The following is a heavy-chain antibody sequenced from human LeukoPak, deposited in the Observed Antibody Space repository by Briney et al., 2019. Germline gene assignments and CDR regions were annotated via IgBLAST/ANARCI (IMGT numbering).Heavy chain of an antibody. V-gene: IGHV4-34*01. CDR2: IDHSGST. Sequence: SETLSLTCAVYGGSFSGYYWSWIRQPAGKGLEWIGEIDHSGSTNYNPSLKSRVTISTDTSKKQFSLKLNSVTAADTAVYYCARGRGRYYGMDVWGQGTTVTVSS. J-gene: IGHJ6*02. CDR1: GGSFSGYY. CDR3: ARGRGRYYGMDV. D-gene: IGHD3-16*01.